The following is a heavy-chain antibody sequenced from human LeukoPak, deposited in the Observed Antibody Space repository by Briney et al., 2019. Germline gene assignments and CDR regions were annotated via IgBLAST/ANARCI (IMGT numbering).Heavy chain of an antibody. V-gene: IGHV4-34*01. CDR2: INHSGST. CDR1: GGSFSGYY. J-gene: IGHJ3*02. CDR3: AKSKDFWSGYRDAFDI. Sequence: PSETLSLTCAVYGGSFSGYYWSWIRQPPGKGLEWIGEINHSGSTNYNPSLKSRVTISVDTSKNQFSLKLSSVTAADTAVYYCAKSKDFWSGYRDAFDIWGQGTMVTVSS. D-gene: IGHD3-3*01.